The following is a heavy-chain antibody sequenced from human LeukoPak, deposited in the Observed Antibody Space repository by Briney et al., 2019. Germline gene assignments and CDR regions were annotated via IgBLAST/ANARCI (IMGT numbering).Heavy chain of an antibody. CDR1: GFTFNHYA. V-gene: IGHV3-23*01. J-gene: IGHJ4*02. CDR2: ISLSGADT. CDR3: ARDGLWGWAQYDY. D-gene: IGHD2-21*01. Sequence: PGGSLRLSCAASGFTFNHYAMSWVRQAPGKGLEWVSTISLSGADTHYADSVKGRFTISRDNSKNTLYLQMNSLRAEDTALYYCARDGLWGWAQYDYWGQGILVTVSS.